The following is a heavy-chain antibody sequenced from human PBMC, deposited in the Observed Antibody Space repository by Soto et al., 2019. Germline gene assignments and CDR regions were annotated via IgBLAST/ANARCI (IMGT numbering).Heavy chain of an antibody. D-gene: IGHD6-13*01. Sequence: PGGSLRLSCAASGFTFSSYSMNWVRQAPGKGLEWVSYISSSSSTIYYADSVKGRFTISRDNAKNSLYLQMNSLRAEDTAVYYCAREGGIAAAGTFYGMDVWGQGTTVTGLL. CDR1: GFTFSSYS. CDR3: AREGGIAAAGTFYGMDV. V-gene: IGHV3-48*01. J-gene: IGHJ6*02. CDR2: ISSSSSTI.